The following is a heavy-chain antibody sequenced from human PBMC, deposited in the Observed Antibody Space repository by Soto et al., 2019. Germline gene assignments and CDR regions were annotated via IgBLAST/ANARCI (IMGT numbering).Heavy chain of an antibody. D-gene: IGHD2-8*02. J-gene: IGHJ4*02. Sequence: EVQLVESGGGLIQPGGSLRLSCETSGFTVSSSYMSWVRQAPGMGLEWVSVILTGGDTHYADSVKSRFTVSRDNSQNTVYRHMNNLRGEDTATYYGARGYWRLAESYYFDYWGQGTLVTVSS. CDR3: ARGYWRLAESYYFDY. CDR2: ILTGGDT. CDR1: GFTVSSSY. V-gene: IGHV3-53*01.